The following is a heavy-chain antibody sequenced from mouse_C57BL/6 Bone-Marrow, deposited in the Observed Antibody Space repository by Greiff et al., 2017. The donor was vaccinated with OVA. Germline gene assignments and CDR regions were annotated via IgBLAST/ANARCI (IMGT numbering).Heavy chain of an antibody. Sequence: QVQLKESGPGILQSSQTLSLTCSFSGFSLSTSGMGVSWIRQPSGKGLEWLAQIYWDDDKRYNPSLKSRLTISKDTSRNQVFLKITSVDTADTATYYCARRDYAMDYWGQGTSVTVSS. CDR2: IYWDDDK. CDR3: ARRDYAMDY. V-gene: IGHV8-12*01. J-gene: IGHJ4*01. CDR1: GFSLSTSGMG.